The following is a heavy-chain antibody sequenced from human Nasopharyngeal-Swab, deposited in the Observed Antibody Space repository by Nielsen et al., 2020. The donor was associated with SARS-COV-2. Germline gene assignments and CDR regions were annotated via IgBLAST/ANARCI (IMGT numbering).Heavy chain of an antibody. CDR1: GFTFNQYY. Sequence: ASVKVSCKASGFTFNQYYMHWVRQAPGQGLEWMGVITPSGGATNYARKFQGGVTMTRDPSTSTVYLDLSSLKSEDTAVYFCAREPGGIVAPGRHFDPWGQGTLVTVSS. V-gene: IGHV1-46*02. D-gene: IGHD3-22*01. CDR3: AREPGGIVAPGRHFDP. CDR2: ITPSGGAT. J-gene: IGHJ5*02.